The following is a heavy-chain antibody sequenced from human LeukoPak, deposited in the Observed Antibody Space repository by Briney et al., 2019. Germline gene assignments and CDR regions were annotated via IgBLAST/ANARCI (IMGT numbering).Heavy chain of an antibody. Sequence: ASVKVSCKASGYTFTGYYMHWVRQAPGQGLEWMGWINPNSGGTNYAQKFQGRVTMTRDTSISTAYMELSRLRSDDTAVYYCARVEQQLVNYYYYYMDVWGKGTTVTVSS. CDR1: GYTFTGYY. J-gene: IGHJ6*03. D-gene: IGHD6-13*01. CDR3: ARVEQQLVNYYYYYMDV. V-gene: IGHV1-2*02. CDR2: INPNSGGT.